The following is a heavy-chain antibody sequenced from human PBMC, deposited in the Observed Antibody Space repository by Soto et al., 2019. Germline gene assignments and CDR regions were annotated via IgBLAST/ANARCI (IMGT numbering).Heavy chain of an antibody. CDR2: IYPGDSDT. CDR3: ARIYGVNYYDTKGHFDY. V-gene: IGHV5-51*01. Sequence: PGESLKISCKGSGYSFTSYWIGWVRQMPGKGLEWMGIIYPGDSDTRYSPSFQGQVTISADKSISTAYLQWSSLKASDTAMYYCARIYGVNYYDTKGHFDYWGQGTMVTVSS. J-gene: IGHJ4*02. CDR1: GYSFTSYW. D-gene: IGHD3-22*01.